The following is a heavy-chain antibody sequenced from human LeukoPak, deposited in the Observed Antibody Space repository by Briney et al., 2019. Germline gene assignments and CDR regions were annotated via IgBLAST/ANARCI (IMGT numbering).Heavy chain of an antibody. CDR2: INPSGGSS. D-gene: IGHD2-8*01. CDR3: AREDVVLVDAVRYYYYGLDV. J-gene: IGHJ6*02. CDR1: GYNLISYY. V-gene: IGHV1-46*01. Sequence: ASVKVSCKASGYNLISYYMHWVRQAPGQGLEWMGIINPSGGSSSYAQKFQDRVTMTRDTSTSTVYMELSSLKSEDTAVYYCAREDVVLVDAVRYYYYGLDVWGQGTTVTVSS.